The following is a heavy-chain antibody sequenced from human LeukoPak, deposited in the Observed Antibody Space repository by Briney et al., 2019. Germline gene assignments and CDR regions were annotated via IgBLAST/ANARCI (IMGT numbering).Heavy chain of an antibody. CDR1: GGTFSSYA. V-gene: IGHV1-69*13. CDR3: ARGATVTNYYYYYYMDV. D-gene: IGHD4-11*01. Sequence: SVKVSCEASGGTFSSYAISWVRQAPGQGLEWMGGIIPIFGTANYAQKFQGRVTITADESTSTAYMELSSLRSEDTAVYYCARGATVTNYYYYYYMDVWGKGTTVTVSS. CDR2: IIPIFGTA. J-gene: IGHJ6*03.